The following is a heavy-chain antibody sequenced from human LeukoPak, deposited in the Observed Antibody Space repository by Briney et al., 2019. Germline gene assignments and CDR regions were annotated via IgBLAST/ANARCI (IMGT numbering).Heavy chain of an antibody. V-gene: IGHV3-30*18. J-gene: IGHJ3*02. D-gene: IGHD3-22*01. CDR1: GFTFSSYG. Sequence: GGSLRLSCAASGFTFSSYGMHWVRQAPGKGLEWVAVISYDGSNKYYADSVKGRFTISRDNSKNTLYLQMNSLRAEDTAVYYCAKVEIGDYYDSSGYPRDAFDIWGQGTMVTVSS. CDR2: ISYDGSNK. CDR3: AKVEIGDYYDSSGYPRDAFDI.